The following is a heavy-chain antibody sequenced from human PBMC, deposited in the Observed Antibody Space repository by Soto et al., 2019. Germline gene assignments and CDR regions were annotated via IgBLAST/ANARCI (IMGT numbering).Heavy chain of an antibody. CDR3: AREVEDLARVYYYYGMDV. D-gene: IGHD3-3*02. CDR1: GYSFTSYW. V-gene: IGHV5-10-1*01. J-gene: IGHJ6*02. CDR2: IDPSDSYT. Sequence: PGESLKISCKGSGYSFTSYWISWVRQMPGKGLEWMGRIDPSDSYTSYSPSFQGHVTISADKSISTAYLQWSSLKASDTAMYYCAREVEDLARVYYYYGMDVWGQGTTVTVSS.